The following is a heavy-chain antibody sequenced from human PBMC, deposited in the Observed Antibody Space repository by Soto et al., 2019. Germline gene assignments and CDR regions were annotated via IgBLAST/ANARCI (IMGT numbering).Heavy chain of an antibody. V-gene: IGHV4-39*01. Sequence: SETLSLTCTVSGGSISSSSYYWGWIRQPPGKGLEWIGSIYYSGSTYYNPSLKSRVTISVETSKNQFSLKLSSVTAADTAVYYCARSDDGYFDYWGQGTLVTVSS. CDR2: IYYSGST. D-gene: IGHD6-13*01. CDR1: GGSISSSSYY. CDR3: ARSDDGYFDY. J-gene: IGHJ4*02.